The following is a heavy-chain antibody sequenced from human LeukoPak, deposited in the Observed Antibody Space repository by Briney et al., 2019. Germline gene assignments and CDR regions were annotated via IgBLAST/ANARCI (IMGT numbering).Heavy chain of an antibody. V-gene: IGHV4-4*02. CDR1: GFTFSSYAM. CDR2: IYHSGST. Sequence: GSLRLSCAASGFTFSSYAMSWVRQPPGKGLEWIGEIYHSGSTNYNPSLKSRVTISVDKSKNQFSLKLSSVTAADTAVYYCARDPRSGSYGVAFDIWGQGTMVTVSS. CDR3: ARDPRSGSYGVAFDI. D-gene: IGHD1-26*01. J-gene: IGHJ3*02.